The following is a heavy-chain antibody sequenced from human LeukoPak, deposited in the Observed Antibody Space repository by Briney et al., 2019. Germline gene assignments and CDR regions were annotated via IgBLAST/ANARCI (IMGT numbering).Heavy chain of an antibody. J-gene: IGHJ4*02. Sequence: GGSLRLSCAASGYTFSNAWMSWIRQAPGKGLEWVGLIKTKSDDGTTDYAAPVRGRFTISRDDSKNTLYLQMNSLRAEDTAVYYCAKEVTYDSSGYYYRYWGQGTLVTVSS. CDR2: IKTKSDDGTT. CDR1: GYTFSNAW. CDR3: AKEVTYDSSGYYYRY. V-gene: IGHV3-15*01. D-gene: IGHD3-22*01.